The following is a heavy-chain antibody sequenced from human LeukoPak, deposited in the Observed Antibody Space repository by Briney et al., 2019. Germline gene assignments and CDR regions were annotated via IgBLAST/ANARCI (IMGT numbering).Heavy chain of an antibody. Sequence: PSETLSLTCTVSGGSISSYYWSWIRQPPGKGLEGMGYIYYSGSTNYNPSLKSRVTISVDTSKNQFSLKLSSVTAADTAVYYCARDQRWFGELLGWFDPWGQGTLVTVSS. D-gene: IGHD3-10*01. CDR1: GGSISSYY. J-gene: IGHJ5*02. CDR2: IYYSGST. CDR3: ARDQRWFGELLGWFDP. V-gene: IGHV4-59*12.